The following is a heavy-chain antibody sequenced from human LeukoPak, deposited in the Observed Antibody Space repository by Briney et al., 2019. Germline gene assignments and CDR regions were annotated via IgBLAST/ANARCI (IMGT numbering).Heavy chain of an antibody. J-gene: IGHJ4*02. Sequence: GGSLRLSCAASGFTFSSYDMSWVRQAPGKGLEWVSAISGSGGSTYYADSVKGRFTISRDNSKNTLYLQMNSLRAEDTAVYYCAKVYNTGRITIFGVVNPFDYWGQGTLVTVSS. CDR1: GFTFSSYD. V-gene: IGHV3-23*01. CDR2: ISGSGGST. D-gene: IGHD3-3*01. CDR3: AKVYNTGRITIFGVVNPFDY.